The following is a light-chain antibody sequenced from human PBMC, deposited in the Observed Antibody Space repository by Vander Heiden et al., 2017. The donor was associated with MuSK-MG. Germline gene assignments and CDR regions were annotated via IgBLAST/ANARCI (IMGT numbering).Light chain of an antibody. Sequence: QSVLTQPPSVSADPGQKVTISCSGSSSNIGNHYVSWYQQLPGTAPKPLIFDNNKRHAGMTDRFFGSTSGTSATMGITGLQTGDEADDYCGTWDNSMSACPVFGGGTKLTVL. V-gene: IGLV1-51*01. CDR2: DNN. CDR3: GTWDNSMSACPV. J-gene: IGLJ3*02. CDR1: SSNIGNHY.